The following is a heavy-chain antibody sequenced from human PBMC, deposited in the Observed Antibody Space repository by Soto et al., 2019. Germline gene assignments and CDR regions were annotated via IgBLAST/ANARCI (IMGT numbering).Heavy chain of an antibody. CDR1: GGTFSSYA. Sequence: QVQLVQSGAEVKKPGSSVKVSCKASGGTFSSYAISWVRQAPGQGLEWMGGIIPIFGTANYAQKFQGRVTITADESPSTAYMELSSLRSEDTAVYYCARAAQDILWWPTNWFDPWGQGTLVTVSS. CDR2: IIPIFGTA. V-gene: IGHV1-69*12. J-gene: IGHJ5*02. CDR3: ARAAQDILWWPTNWFDP. D-gene: IGHD2-21*01.